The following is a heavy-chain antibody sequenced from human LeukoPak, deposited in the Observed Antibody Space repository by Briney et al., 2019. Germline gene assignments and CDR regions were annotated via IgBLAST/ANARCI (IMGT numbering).Heavy chain of an antibody. CDR1: GYPFRNYD. CDR3: ARLSSHYGDYKVDP. J-gene: IGHJ5*02. Sequence: GASVKVSCKTSGYPFRNYDINCVRQATGQGLEGMGWINPHSGKTGYAQKFQGRVTMTTDTSASTAYMELSSLRSEDTAVYYCARLSSHYGDYKVDPWGQGTLVTVSS. CDR2: INPHSGKT. V-gene: IGHV1-8*01. D-gene: IGHD4-17*01.